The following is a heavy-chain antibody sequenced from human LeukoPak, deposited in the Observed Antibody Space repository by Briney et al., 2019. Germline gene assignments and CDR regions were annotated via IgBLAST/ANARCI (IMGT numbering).Heavy chain of an antibody. D-gene: IGHD3-16*01. CDR3: TRAGYDYVYYYYGMDV. V-gene: IGHV1-69*04. CDR2: IIPILGIA. Sequence: GASVKVSCKASGYTFTGYYIHWVRQAPGQGLEWMGRIIPILGIANYAQKFQGRVTITADKSTSTAYMELSSLRSEDTAVYYCTRAGYDYVYYYYGMDVWGQGTTVTVSS. J-gene: IGHJ6*02. CDR1: GYTFTGYY.